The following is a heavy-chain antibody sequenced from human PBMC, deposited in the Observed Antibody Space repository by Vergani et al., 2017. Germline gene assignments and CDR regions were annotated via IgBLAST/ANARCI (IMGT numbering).Heavy chain of an antibody. J-gene: IGHJ5*02. V-gene: IGHV3-9*02. CDR1: GFTSAGYA. CDR3: AKDLGTSSGGGWFDP. Sequence: EVQLEESGGGLVLPGRSLRLSCVASGFTSAGYAMHWVRQAPGKGLEWVSGISWNSNSIGYADSVKGRFTISRDNAKNSLYLQMTSLRAEDTALYYCAKDLGTSSGGGWFDPWCQGTLVTVSS. CDR2: ISWNSNSI. D-gene: IGHD6-6*01.